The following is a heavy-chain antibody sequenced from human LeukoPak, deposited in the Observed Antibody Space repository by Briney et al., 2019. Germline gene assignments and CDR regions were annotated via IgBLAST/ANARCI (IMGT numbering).Heavy chain of an antibody. CDR2: IYSGGST. Sequence: GGSLRLSCAASGFTFSSNYMSWVRQAPGKGLEWVSVIYSGGSTYYADSVKGRFTISRHNSKNTLYLQMNSPRAEDTAVYYCARDCGGDCYPHADYYYGMDVWGQGTTVTVSS. CDR3: ARDCGGDCYPHADYYYGMDV. J-gene: IGHJ6*02. V-gene: IGHV3-53*04. D-gene: IGHD2-21*02. CDR1: GFTFSSNY.